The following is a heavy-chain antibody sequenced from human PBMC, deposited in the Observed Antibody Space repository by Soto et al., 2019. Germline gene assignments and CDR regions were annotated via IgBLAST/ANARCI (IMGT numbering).Heavy chain of an antibody. CDR1: GGSISSGDYY. V-gene: IGHV4-30-4*01. J-gene: IGHJ5*02. D-gene: IGHD2-15*01. CDR2: IYYSGIT. Sequence: SETLSLTCTVSGGSISSGDYYWSWIRQPPGKGLEWIGYIYYSGITYYNPSLKSRVTISVDTSKNQFSLKLSSVTAADTAVYYCAREYCSGGSCGANWFDPWGQGTLVTVSS. CDR3: AREYCSGGSCGANWFDP.